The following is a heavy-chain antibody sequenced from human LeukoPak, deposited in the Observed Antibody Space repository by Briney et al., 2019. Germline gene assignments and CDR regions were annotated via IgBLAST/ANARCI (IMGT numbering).Heavy chain of an antibody. CDR1: GFTFSSYW. J-gene: IGHJ4*02. CDR2: IKEDESDE. D-gene: IGHD1-1*01. V-gene: IGHV3-7*01. Sequence: GGSLRLSCEASGFTFSSYWMSWVRQAPGKGLEWVAHIKEDESDEYYVDSVRGRFTASRDNAKNSVNLQMNSLRVEDTAVYYCARWRGRQSEFDYWGQGTLVTVSS. CDR3: ARWRGRQSEFDY.